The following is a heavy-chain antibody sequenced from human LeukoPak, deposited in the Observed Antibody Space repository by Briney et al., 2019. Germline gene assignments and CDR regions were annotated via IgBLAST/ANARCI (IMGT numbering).Heavy chain of an antibody. CDR2: INHSGST. J-gene: IGHJ4*02. CDR1: GGSFSGYY. Sequence: SETLSLTCAVYGGSFSGYYWSWIRQPPGNGLEWIGEINHSGSTNYNPSLKSRVTISVDTSKNQFSLKLSSVTAADTAVYYCARVSRGWYFDYWGQGTLVTVSS. V-gene: IGHV4-34*01. CDR3: ARVSRGWYFDY. D-gene: IGHD6-19*01.